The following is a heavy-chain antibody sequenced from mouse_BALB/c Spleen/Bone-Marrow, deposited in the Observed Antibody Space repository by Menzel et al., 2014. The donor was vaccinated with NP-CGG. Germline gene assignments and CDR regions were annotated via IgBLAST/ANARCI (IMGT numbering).Heavy chain of an antibody. J-gene: IGHJ2*01. V-gene: IGHV5-9-3*01. CDR2: ISSGGSYT. Sequence: EVQLVESGGGLVKPGGSLKLSCAASGFTFSSYAMSWVRQTPEKRLEWVATISSGGSYTYYPDSVKGRFTISRDNAKNTLYLQMDSLRSVDSAVYYCSKDGGYDYSYYFDYWGQGTTLTVSS. CDR1: GFTFSSYA. D-gene: IGHD2-4*01. CDR3: SKDGGYDYSYYFDY.